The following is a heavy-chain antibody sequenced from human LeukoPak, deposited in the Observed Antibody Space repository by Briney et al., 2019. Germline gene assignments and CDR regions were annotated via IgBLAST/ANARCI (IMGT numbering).Heavy chain of an antibody. V-gene: IGHV1-24*01. J-gene: IGHJ6*02. Sequence: ASVKVSCKVSGYTLTELSMHWVRQAPGKGLEWMGGFDPEDGETIYAQKFQGRVTMTEDTSTDTAYMELSSLRPEDTAVYYCATSSLVTLRRGYYYYYGMDVWGQGTTVTVSS. CDR1: GYTLTELS. CDR2: FDPEDGET. D-gene: IGHD3-9*01. CDR3: ATSSLVTLRRGYYYYYGMDV.